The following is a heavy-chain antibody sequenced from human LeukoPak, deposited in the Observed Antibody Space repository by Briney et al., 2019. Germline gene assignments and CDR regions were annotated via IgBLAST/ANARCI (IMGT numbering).Heavy chain of an antibody. J-gene: IGHJ6*02. Sequence: GGSLRLSCAASGFTFSSYWMHWVRQAPGKGLVWVSRINSDGSSTSYADSVKGRFTISRDNAKNTLYLQMNSLRAEDTAVYYCARDDPPSFQYCDFWSGYYGSLYGMDVWGQGTTVTVSS. CDR3: ARDDPPSFQYCDFWSGYYGSLYGMDV. CDR1: GFTFSSYW. CDR2: INSDGSST. V-gene: IGHV3-74*01. D-gene: IGHD3-3*01.